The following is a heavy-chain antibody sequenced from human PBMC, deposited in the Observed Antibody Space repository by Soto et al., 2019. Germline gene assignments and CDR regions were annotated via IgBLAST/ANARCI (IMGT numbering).Heavy chain of an antibody. CDR2: ISSSSSYI. CDR3: ARDVYPYDTPGGFDP. Sequence: GGSLRLSCAASGFTFSSYSMNWVRQAPGKGLEWVSSISSSSSYIYYADSVKGRFTISRDNAKNSLYLQMNSLRAEDTAVYYCARDVYPYDTPGGFDPWGQGTLVTVS. V-gene: IGHV3-21*01. CDR1: GFTFSSYS. J-gene: IGHJ5*02. D-gene: IGHD3-3*01.